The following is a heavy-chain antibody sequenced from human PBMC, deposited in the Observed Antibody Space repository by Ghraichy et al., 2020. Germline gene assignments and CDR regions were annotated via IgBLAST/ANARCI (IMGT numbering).Heavy chain of an antibody. V-gene: IGHV1-2*02. D-gene: IGHD6-19*01. Sequence: ASVKVSCKASGYTLTGYYLYWVRQAPGQGLEWMGWMNPNSGGTNYAQKFQGRVTMTRDTSINTAYMEVSSLRIDDTAMYYCARGRNGGSGWADYWGQGTLVTVSS. J-gene: IGHJ4*02. CDR2: MNPNSGGT. CDR3: ARGRNGGSGWADY. CDR1: GYTLTGYY.